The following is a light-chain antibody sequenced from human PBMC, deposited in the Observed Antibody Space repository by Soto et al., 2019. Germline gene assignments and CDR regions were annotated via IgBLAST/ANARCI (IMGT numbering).Light chain of an antibody. CDR2: EAS. CDR3: QHYISFPWT. Sequence: DIQMTQSPSTLSASVGDRVTITCRASQTSSSFLAWYQHKVGEAPKLLIAEASSLESGVPSRFSGSGSGTEFILTISRLQPDDVATYYCQHYISFPWTFGKGTKVEI. J-gene: IGKJ1*01. CDR1: QTSSSF. V-gene: IGKV1-5*01.